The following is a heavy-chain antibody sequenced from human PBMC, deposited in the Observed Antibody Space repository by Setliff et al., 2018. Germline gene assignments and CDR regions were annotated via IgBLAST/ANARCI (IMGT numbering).Heavy chain of an antibody. CDR3: ARAPGRQDYHYMEL. D-gene: IGHD2-15*01. J-gene: IGHJ6*03. CDR2: VSYSGST. Sequence: SETLSLTCTVSGASINNHYWAWIRQPPGKGLEWIGYVSYSGSTVYNPSLRSRVTVSVDTSRIHFSLKLRSVTAADTAVYYCARAPGRQDYHYMELWGKGTTVTVSS. CDR1: GASINNHY. V-gene: IGHV4-59*11.